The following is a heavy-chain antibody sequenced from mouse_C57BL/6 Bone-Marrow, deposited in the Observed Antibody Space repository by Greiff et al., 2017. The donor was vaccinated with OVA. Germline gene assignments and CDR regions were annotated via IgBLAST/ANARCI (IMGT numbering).Heavy chain of an antibody. V-gene: IGHV1-64*01. CDR2: IHPNSGST. J-gene: IGHJ3*01. CDR1: GYTFTSYW. CDR3: ARWGSSGAY. D-gene: IGHD3-1*01. Sequence: QVQLQQPGAELVKPGASVKLSCKASGYTFTSYWMHWVKQRPGQGLEWIGMIHPNSGSTNYNEKFKSKATLTVDTSSSTAYMQLSILTSEDSAVYYCARWGSSGAYWGQGTLVTVSA.